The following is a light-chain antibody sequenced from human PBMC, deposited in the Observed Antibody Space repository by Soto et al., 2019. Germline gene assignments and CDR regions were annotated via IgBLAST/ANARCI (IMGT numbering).Light chain of an antibody. CDR1: SSNIGSGYD. CDR2: GNT. CDR3: QSYDRSLRGYV. J-gene: IGLJ1*01. Sequence: QSVLTQPPSVSGAPGQRVTISCTGTSSNIGSGYDVHWYQHLPGTAPKLLIYGNTIRPSGVPDRFSGSKSGTSASLAITGLQAEDEADYYCQSYDRSLRGYVFGTWTKVTVL. V-gene: IGLV1-40*01.